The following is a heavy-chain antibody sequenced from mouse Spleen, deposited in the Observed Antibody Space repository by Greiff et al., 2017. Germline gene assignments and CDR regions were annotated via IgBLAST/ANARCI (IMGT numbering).Heavy chain of an antibody. J-gene: IGHJ4*01. Sequence: QVQLQQSGAELVRPGTSVKVSCKASGYAFTNYLIEWVKQRPGQGLEWIGVINPGSGGTNYNEKFKGKATLTADKSSSTAYMQLSSLTSEDSAVYYCARGGGDIYYGNYVPYYYAMDYWGQGTSVTVSS. CDR3: ARGGGDIYYGNYVPYYYAMDY. V-gene: IGHV1-54*01. CDR1: GYAFTNYL. D-gene: IGHD2-1*01. CDR2: INPGSGGT.